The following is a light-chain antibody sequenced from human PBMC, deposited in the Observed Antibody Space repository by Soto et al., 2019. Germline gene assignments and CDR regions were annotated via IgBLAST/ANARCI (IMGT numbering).Light chain of an antibody. CDR2: GAS. CDR1: QSVSSRY. Sequence: IVWTQSQGTLSLSPGERATLSCRASQSVSSRYLAWYQQKPGQAPRLLIYGASRRATGIPDRFSGSGSGTDFTLTISRLEPENCEVYYCHQYGSSPLITFGQGTRLQIK. J-gene: IGKJ5*01. V-gene: IGKV3-20*01. CDR3: HQYGSSPLIT.